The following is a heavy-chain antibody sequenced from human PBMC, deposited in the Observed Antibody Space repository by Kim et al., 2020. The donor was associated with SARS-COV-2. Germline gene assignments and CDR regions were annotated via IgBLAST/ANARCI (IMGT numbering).Heavy chain of an antibody. V-gene: IGHV3-48*02. CDR3: ARDPRVDYYCVFDY. J-gene: IGHJ4*02. CDR1: GFTFSSYS. CDR2: ISSSSSTI. Sequence: GGSLRLSCAASGFTFSSYSMNWVRQAPGKGLEWVSYISSSSSTIYYADSVKGRFTISRDNAKNSLYLQMNSLRDEDTAVYYCARDPRVDYYCVFDYWGQGTLVTVSS. D-gene: IGHD3-10*01.